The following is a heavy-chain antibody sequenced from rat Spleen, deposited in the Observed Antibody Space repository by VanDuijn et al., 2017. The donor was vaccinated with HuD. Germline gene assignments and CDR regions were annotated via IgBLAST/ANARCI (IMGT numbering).Heavy chain of an antibody. CDR1: GFTFNNYW. J-gene: IGHJ2*01. Sequence: EVQLVESGGGLVQPGRSLKLSCVASGFTFNNYWMSWIRQAPGKGLEWVASITNTGGSIYYPDSVKGRFTISRDNAQNTLYLQMNSLRSEDTATYYCTRLVLQGDYFDYWGQGVMVTVSS. CDR2: ITNTGGSI. V-gene: IGHV5-31*01. D-gene: IGHD1-1*01. CDR3: TRLVLQGDYFDY.